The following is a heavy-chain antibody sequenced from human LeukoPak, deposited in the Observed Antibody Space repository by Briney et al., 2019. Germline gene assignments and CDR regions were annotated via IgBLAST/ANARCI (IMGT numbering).Heavy chain of an antibody. J-gene: IGHJ4*02. CDR1: GFTFSDYY. V-gene: IGHV3-11*04. CDR2: INTGGGTI. Sequence: KPGGSLRLSCTASGFTFSDYYMTWIRQAPGKGLEWVSYINTGGGTIFYADSVKGRFTISRDNAKNSLYLQMNSLRAEDTAVYYCGTGWAVDFWGQGTLVTVSS. D-gene: IGHD5-24*01. CDR3: GTGWAVDF.